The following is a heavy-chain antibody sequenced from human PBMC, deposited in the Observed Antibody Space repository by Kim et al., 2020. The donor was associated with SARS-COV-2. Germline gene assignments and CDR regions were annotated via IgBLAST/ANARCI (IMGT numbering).Heavy chain of an antibody. Sequence: SETLSLTCAVSGGSISSSNWWSWVRQPPGKGLEWIGEIYHSGSTNYNPSLKSRVTISVDKSKNQFSLKLSSVTAADTAVYYCARGTDYYYYGMDVWGQGTTVTVSS. V-gene: IGHV4-4*02. J-gene: IGHJ6*02. CDR3: ARGTDYYYYGMDV. CDR1: GGSISSSNW. CDR2: IYHSGST.